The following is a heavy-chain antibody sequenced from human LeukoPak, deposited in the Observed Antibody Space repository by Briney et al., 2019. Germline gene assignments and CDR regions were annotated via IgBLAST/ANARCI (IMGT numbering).Heavy chain of an antibody. V-gene: IGHV1-2*02. CDR1: GYTFTGYY. Sequence: ASVKVSCKASGYTFTGYYMHWVRQAPGQGLEWMGWINPNSGGTNYAQKFQGRVTMTRDTSISTAYMELSRLRSEYTAVYYCARDKEMVTITLDYWGQGTLVTVSS. J-gene: IGHJ4*02. CDR2: INPNSGGT. CDR3: ARDKEMVTITLDY. D-gene: IGHD5-24*01.